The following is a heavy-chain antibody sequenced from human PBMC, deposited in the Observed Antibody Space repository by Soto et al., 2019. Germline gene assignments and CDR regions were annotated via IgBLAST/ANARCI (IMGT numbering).Heavy chain of an antibody. CDR1: GFNFNTYF. CDR3: ARDDEHRSNFDLAY. J-gene: IGHJ4*02. V-gene: IGHV3-30*13. Sequence: QVQLVQSGGGVVQPGRSLRLSCAASGFNFNTYFMHWVRQAPGKGLEWVAMIFPNGRDKEYADSVKGRFTISRDNSNIRMYLQMDSLSPEDTAVYYCARDDEHRSNFDLAYWGQGALVNVSS. D-gene: IGHD3-3*02. CDR2: IFPNGRDK.